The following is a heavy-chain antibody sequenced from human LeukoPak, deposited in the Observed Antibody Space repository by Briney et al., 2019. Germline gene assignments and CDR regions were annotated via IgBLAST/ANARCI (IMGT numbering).Heavy chain of an antibody. V-gene: IGHV3-48*03. J-gene: IGHJ3*02. CDR2: ISSSGSTI. Sequence: PGGSLRLSCAAPGFTFSSYEMNWVRQAPGKGLEWVSYISSSGSTIYYADSVKGRFTISRDNAKNSLYLQMNSLRAGDTAVYYCAGGHIVATISDAFDIWGQGTMVTVSS. CDR3: AGGHIVATISDAFDI. CDR1: GFTFSSYE. D-gene: IGHD5-12*01.